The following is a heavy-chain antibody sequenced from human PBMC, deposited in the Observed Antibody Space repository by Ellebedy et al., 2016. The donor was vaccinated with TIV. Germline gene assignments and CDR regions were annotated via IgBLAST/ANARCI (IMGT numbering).Heavy chain of an antibody. CDR1: GFTFSSYW. D-gene: IGHD6-6*01. V-gene: IGHV3-7*03. J-gene: IGHJ5*02. CDR2: IKQDGSEK. Sequence: GESLKISCAASGFTFSSYWMSWVRQAPGKGLEWVANIKQDGSEKYYVDSVKGRFTISRDNAKNSLYLQMNSLRAEDTAVYYCARGPLEYSSSSGGSGGRFDPWGQGTLVTVSS. CDR3: ARGPLEYSSSSGGSGGRFDP.